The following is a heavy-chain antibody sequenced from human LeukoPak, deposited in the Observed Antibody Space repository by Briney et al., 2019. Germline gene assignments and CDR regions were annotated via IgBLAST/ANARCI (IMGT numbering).Heavy chain of an antibody. CDR1: GGSISNTNW. V-gene: IGHV4-4*02. Sequence: AGTESLTCGVSGGSISNTNWWSWVRQPPGQGLEWIGEISLTGLTHYNPSLESRVTVSLDKSKNQLSLNLTSVTAADTAVYYCSRENGAISPFGYWGQGTLVT. J-gene: IGHJ4*02. CDR3: SRENGAISPFGY. CDR2: ISLTGLT. D-gene: IGHD2-2*01.